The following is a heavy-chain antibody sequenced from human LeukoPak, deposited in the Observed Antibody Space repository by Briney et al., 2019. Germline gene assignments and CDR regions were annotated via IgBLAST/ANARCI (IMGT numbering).Heavy chain of an antibody. CDR1: GGSITTYS. CDR2: INHSGST. Sequence: SEALSLTCIVSGGSITTYSWSWIRQPPGKGLEWIGEINHSGSTNYNPSLKSRVTISVDTSKNQFSLKLSSVTAADTAVYYCARAPYLYYYDSSGYHPPSYWGQGTLVTVSS. J-gene: IGHJ4*02. CDR3: ARAPYLYYYDSSGYHPPSY. V-gene: IGHV4-34*01. D-gene: IGHD3-22*01.